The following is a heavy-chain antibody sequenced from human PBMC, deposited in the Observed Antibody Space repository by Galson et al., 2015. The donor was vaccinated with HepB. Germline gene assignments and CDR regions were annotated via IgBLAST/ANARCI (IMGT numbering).Heavy chain of an antibody. V-gene: IGHV3-11*06. CDR3: ARGGYYDSSGNDAFDI. Sequence: SLRLSCAASGFTFSDNYMSWIRQAPGKGLEWVSYISSSSSYTNYADSVKGRFTISRDNAKNSLYLQMNSLRAEDTAVYYCARGGYYDSSGNDAFDIWGQGTMVTVSS. J-gene: IGHJ3*02. CDR1: GFTFSDNY. CDR2: ISSSSSYT. D-gene: IGHD3-22*01.